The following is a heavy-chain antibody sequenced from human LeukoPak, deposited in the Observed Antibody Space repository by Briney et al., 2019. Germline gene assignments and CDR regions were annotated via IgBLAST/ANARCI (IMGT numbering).Heavy chain of an antibody. V-gene: IGHV5-51*01. D-gene: IGHD3-16*02. CDR2: IYPADSDT. CDR3: ARQRVDYVWGSYRWDYFDY. Sequence: GESLKISCKGSGYSFTIYWIGWVRPMPGKGLEWMGIIYPADSDTRYSPSFQGQVTISADKSISTAYLQWSSLKASDTAMYYCARQRVDYVWGSYRWDYFDYWGQGTLVTVSS. CDR1: GYSFTIYW. J-gene: IGHJ4*02.